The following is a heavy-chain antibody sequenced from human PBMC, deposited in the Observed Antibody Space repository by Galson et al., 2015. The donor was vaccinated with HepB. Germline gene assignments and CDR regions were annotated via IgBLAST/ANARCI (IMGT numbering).Heavy chain of an antibody. V-gene: IGHV1-24*01. CDR1: GYTLTELS. CDR3: ATGFDGDYVRDY. CDR2: FDPEDGET. Sequence: SVKVSCKVSGYTLTELSMHWVRQAPGKGLEWMGGFDPEDGETIYAQKFQGRVTMTEDTSTDTAYMELSSLRSEDTAVYYCATGFDGDYVRDYWGQGTLVTVSS. J-gene: IGHJ4*02. D-gene: IGHD4-17*01.